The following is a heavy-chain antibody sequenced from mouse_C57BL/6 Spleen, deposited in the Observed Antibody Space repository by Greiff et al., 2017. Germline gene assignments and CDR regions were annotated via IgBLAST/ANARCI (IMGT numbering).Heavy chain of an antibody. CDR1: GFTFSSYA. V-gene: IGHV5-4*03. CDR2: ISDGGSYT. D-gene: IGHD2-4*01. CDR3: AKVFAIYYDYGYYFDY. J-gene: IGHJ2*01. Sequence: DVKLVESGGGLVKLGGSLKLSCAASGFTFSSYAMSWVRQTPEKRLEWVATISDGGSYTYYPDNVKGRFTISRDNAKNNLYLQMSHLKSEDTAMYYWAKVFAIYYDYGYYFDYWGQGTTLTVSS.